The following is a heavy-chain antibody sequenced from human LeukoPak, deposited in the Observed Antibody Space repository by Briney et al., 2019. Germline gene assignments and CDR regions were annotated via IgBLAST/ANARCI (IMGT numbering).Heavy chain of an antibody. CDR3: ARGGLRYFDWLPRGIFDY. D-gene: IGHD3-9*01. CDR1: GFAFSSYA. J-gene: IGHJ4*02. CDR2: ISYDGSNK. Sequence: GSSLRLSCAACGFAFSSYAMHWVRQAPGKGLEWVAVISYDGSNKYYADSVKGRFTISRDNSKNTLHLQMNSLRAEDTAVYYCARGGLRYFDWLPRGIFDYWGQGTLVTVSS. V-gene: IGHV3-30*04.